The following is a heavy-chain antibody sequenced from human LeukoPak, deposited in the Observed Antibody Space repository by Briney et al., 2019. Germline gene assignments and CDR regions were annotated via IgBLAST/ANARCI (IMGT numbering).Heavy chain of an antibody. CDR3: ARDDYYYGMDV. CDR1: GFSFSTYA. V-gene: IGHV3-33*01. CDR2: IWHDASHT. Sequence: GGSLRLSCAASGFSFSTYAMHWVRQAPGKGLEWVALIWHDASHTFYTDSVKGRFTIPGDNSKNTLYLQMNSLRAEDTAVYYCARDDYYYGMDVWGQGTTVTVSS. J-gene: IGHJ6*02.